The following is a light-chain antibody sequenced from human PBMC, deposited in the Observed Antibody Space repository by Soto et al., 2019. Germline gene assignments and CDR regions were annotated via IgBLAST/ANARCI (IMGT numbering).Light chain of an antibody. CDR2: EVS. Sequence: QSALTQPASVSGSPGQSITISCTGTNSDIGDYNYVSWYQQHPGKAPKLMIYEVSNRPSGVSNRFSGSKSGNTASLTISGLQAEDEANYYCSSYTSSTTAIFGGGTKLTVL. CDR1: NSDIGDYNY. V-gene: IGLV2-14*01. J-gene: IGLJ2*01. CDR3: SSYTSSTTAI.